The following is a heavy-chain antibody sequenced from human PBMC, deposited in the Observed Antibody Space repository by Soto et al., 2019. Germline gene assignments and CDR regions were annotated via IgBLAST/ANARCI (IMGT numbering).Heavy chain of an antibody. V-gene: IGHV3-66*01. CDR3: AREAIIVIAAPEYYFDY. D-gene: IGHD3-22*01. Sequence: EAQLVESGGDLVQRGGSLRLSCAASGFDVSNTDMSWVRQAPGKGLEWVAGMYSGGYTNYADSVKGRFIVSRDSPKNTLYVQMDSLRAEDTAVYYCAREAIIVIAAPEYYFDYWGQGTLVTVSS. CDR1: GFDVSNTD. J-gene: IGHJ4*02. CDR2: MYSGGYT.